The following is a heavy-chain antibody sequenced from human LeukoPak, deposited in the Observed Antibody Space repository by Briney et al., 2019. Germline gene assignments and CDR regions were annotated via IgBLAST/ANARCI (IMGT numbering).Heavy chain of an antibody. CDR3: AKNTYYYDSSGYGDYYYMDV. CDR1: GFTFSSYA. Sequence: PGGSLRLSCAASGFTFSSYAMSLVRQAPGKGLEWVSAISGSGGSTYYADSVKGRFTISRDNSKNTLYLQMNSLRAEDTAVYYCAKNTYYYDSSGYGDYYYMDVWGKGTTVTVSS. CDR2: ISGSGGST. J-gene: IGHJ6*03. D-gene: IGHD3-22*01. V-gene: IGHV3-23*01.